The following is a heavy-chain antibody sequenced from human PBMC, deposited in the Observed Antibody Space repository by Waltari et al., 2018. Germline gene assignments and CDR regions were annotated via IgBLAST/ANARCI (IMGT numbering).Heavy chain of an antibody. Sequence: QVQLVESGGGVVQPGRSLRLSCAASGFTFSRCAMHGVRQAPGKGLEWVAVIWYDGSYKFYADSVKGRFSISRDNPKNTLHLQMDSLRAEDSAIYYCAKDGSASRLVRYYLDSWGPGTLVTVSS. V-gene: IGHV3-33*06. J-gene: IGHJ4*02. CDR3: AKDGSASRLVRYYLDS. D-gene: IGHD2-8*02. CDR1: GFTFSRCA. CDR2: IWYDGSYK.